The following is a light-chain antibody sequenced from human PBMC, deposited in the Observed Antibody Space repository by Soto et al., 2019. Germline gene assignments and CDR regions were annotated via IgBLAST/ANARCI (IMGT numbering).Light chain of an antibody. CDR3: QQRSNWPWT. CDR1: QSVSSY. V-gene: IGKV3-11*01. J-gene: IGKJ1*01. Sequence: EIVLTQSPGTLSSSPGERATLPCRASQSVSSYLARYQQKPGQAPRLLIYDASNRATGIPARFSGSGSGTDFTLTISSLEPEDFAVYYCQQRSNWPWTFGQGTKVEIK. CDR2: DAS.